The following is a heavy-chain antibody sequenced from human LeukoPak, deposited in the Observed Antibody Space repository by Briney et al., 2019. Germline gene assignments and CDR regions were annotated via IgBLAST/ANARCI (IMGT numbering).Heavy chain of an antibody. J-gene: IGHJ5*02. Sequence: ASVKVSCKASGGTFSSYAISWVRQAPGQGLEWMGRIIPILGIANYAQKFQGRVTITADKSTSTAYMELSSLRSEDTAVYYCAKDQGMIAVGWFDPWGQGTLVTVSS. V-gene: IGHV1-69*04. CDR2: IIPILGIA. D-gene: IGHD3-22*01. CDR3: AKDQGMIAVGWFDP. CDR1: GGTFSSYA.